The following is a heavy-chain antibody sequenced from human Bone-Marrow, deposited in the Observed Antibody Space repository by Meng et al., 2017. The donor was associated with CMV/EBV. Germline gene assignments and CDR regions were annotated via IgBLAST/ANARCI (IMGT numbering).Heavy chain of an antibody. D-gene: IGHD4-17*01. J-gene: IGHJ6*02. Sequence: GGSLRLSCAASGFTFSSYSMNWVRQAPGKGLEWVSSISSSSSYIYYADSVKGRFTISRDNAKNSLYLQMNSLRAEDTAVYYCARGGGGYGDRDYYYDMDVWGQGTTVTVSS. CDR1: GFTFSSYS. V-gene: IGHV3-21*01. CDR3: ARGGGGYGDRDYYYDMDV. CDR2: ISSSSSYI.